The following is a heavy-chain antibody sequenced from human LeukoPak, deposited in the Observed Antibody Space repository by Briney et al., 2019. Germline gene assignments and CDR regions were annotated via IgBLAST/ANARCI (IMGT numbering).Heavy chain of an antibody. Sequence: GSLRLSCAASRFTLNTYGMHWVRQAPGQGLEWVAFIRFDGSNKYYADSVKGRFTISRDNSKNTLYLQMKSLRPEDTAVYYCAKEGYSSGWYLDCWGQGTLVIVSS. CDR1: RFTLNTYG. V-gene: IGHV3-30*02. CDR3: AKEGYSSGWYLDC. J-gene: IGHJ4*02. CDR2: IRFDGSNK. D-gene: IGHD6-19*01.